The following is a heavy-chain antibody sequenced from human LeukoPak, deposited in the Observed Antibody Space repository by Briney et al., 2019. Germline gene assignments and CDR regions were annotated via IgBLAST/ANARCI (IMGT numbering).Heavy chain of an antibody. D-gene: IGHD2-2*02. Sequence: SVKVSCRASGGTFSSYAISWVRQAPGQGLEWMGGIIPIFGTANYAQKFQGGVTITTDESTSTAYMELSSLRSEDTAVYYCARGEARGYCSSTSCYTFDYWGQGTLVTVSP. V-gene: IGHV1-69*05. CDR1: GGTFSSYA. J-gene: IGHJ4*02. CDR3: ARGEARGYCSSTSCYTFDY. CDR2: IIPIFGTA.